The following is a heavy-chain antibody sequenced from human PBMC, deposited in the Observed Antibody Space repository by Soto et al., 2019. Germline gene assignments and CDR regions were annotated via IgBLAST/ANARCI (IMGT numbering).Heavy chain of an antibody. J-gene: IGHJ1*01. D-gene: IGHD2-21*02. CDR3: ARAGTYCGGDCYYKTDEYFQH. V-gene: IGHV4-59*12. Sequence: SETLSLTCTVSGGSISSYYWSWIRQPPGKGLEWIGYIYYSGSTNYNPSLKSRVTISVDTSQNYFSLQLTSVTAADTAVYYCARAGTYCGGDCYYKTDEYFQHWGQGTLVTVSS. CDR2: IYYSGST. CDR1: GGSISSYY.